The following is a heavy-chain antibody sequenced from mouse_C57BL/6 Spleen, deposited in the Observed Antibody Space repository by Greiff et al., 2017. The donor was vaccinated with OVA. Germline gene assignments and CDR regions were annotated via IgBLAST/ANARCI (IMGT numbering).Heavy chain of an antibody. Sequence: EVQGVESGGGLVKPGGSLKLSCAASGFTFSDYGMHWVRQAPEKGLEWVAYISSGSSTIYYADTVKGRFTISRDNAKNTLFLLMTSLRSEDTAMYYCARVDYDWYFDVWGTGTTVTVSS. D-gene: IGHD2-4*01. CDR1: GFTFSDYG. V-gene: IGHV5-17*01. J-gene: IGHJ1*03. CDR2: ISSGSSTI. CDR3: ARVDYDWYFDV.